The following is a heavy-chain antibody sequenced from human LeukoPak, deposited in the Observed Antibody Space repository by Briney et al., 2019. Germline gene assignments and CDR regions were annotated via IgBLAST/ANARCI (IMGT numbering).Heavy chain of an antibody. D-gene: IGHD5-18*01. CDR3: ARDRDIYGFRPSPYYYYMDV. CDR1: GGTFSSYA. Sequence: SVKVSCKASGGTFSSYAISWVRQAPGQGLEWMGGIIPIFGTANYAQKFQGRVTITADESTSTAYMELSSLRSEDTAVYYCARDRDIYGFRPSPYYYYMDVWGKGTTVTVSS. CDR2: IIPIFGTA. J-gene: IGHJ6*03. V-gene: IGHV1-69*13.